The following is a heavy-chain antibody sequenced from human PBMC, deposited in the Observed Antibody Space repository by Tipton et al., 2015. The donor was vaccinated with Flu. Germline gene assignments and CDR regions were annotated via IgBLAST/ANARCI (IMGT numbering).Heavy chain of an antibody. CDR2: ISRSSTYI. D-gene: IGHD1-1*01. V-gene: IGHV3-21*01. CDR3: VYWTGDY. J-gene: IGHJ4*02. Sequence: GSLRLSCTASGFPFSSYSMNWVRQAPGKGLEWVASISRSSTYIYYADSVEGRFTISRDDARNSVYLQMSSLRADDTAVYYCVYWTGDYWGQGTLVNVSS. CDR1: GFPFSSYS.